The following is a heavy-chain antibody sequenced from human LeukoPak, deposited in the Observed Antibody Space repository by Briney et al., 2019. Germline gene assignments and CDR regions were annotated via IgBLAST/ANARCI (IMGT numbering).Heavy chain of an antibody. CDR3: AKDRYSYAFEYSDS. Sequence: GGSLRLSCAASGFTFSSYGMHWVRQAPGKGLDRVAVISNDGSKKYYADSVKGRFTISRDNSKNTLSLQVSSLRAEDAAVYYCAKDRYSYAFEYSDSWGQGTLVTVSS. D-gene: IGHD5-18*01. CDR2: ISNDGSKK. J-gene: IGHJ4*02. V-gene: IGHV3-30*18. CDR1: GFTFSSYG.